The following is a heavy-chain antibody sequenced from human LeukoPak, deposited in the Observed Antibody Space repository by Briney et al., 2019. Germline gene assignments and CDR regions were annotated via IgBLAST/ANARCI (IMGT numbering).Heavy chain of an antibody. V-gene: IGHV4-34*01. D-gene: IGHD1-1*01. CDR3: ARDTTGTTQRGYYYYMDV. J-gene: IGHJ6*03. CDR1: GGSFSGYY. Sequence: PSETLSLTCAVYGGSFSGYYWSRIRQPPGKGLEWIGEINHSGSTNYNPSLKSRVTISVDTSKNQFSLKLSPVTAADTAVYYCARDTTGTTQRGYYYYMDVWGKGTTVTVSS. CDR2: INHSGST.